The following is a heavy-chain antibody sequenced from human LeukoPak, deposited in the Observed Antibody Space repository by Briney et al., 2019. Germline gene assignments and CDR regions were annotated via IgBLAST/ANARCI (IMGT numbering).Heavy chain of an antibody. V-gene: IGHV3-21*01. Sequence: GGSLRLSCAASGFTFSSYSMNWVRQAPGKGLEWVSSISSSSSYIYYADSVKGRFTISRDNAKNSLYLQMNSLRAEDTAVYYGARDPGYDFWSGYYGMDVWGQGTTVTVSS. CDR1: GFTFSSYS. CDR3: ARDPGYDFWSGYYGMDV. CDR2: ISSSSSYI. D-gene: IGHD3-3*01. J-gene: IGHJ6*02.